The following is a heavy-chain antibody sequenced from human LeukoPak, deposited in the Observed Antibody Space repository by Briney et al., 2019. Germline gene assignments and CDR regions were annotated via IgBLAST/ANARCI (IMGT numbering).Heavy chain of an antibody. CDR3: ARSSSGWYPYFDY. D-gene: IGHD6-19*01. Sequence: PSETLSLTCTVSGASISHYFWSWIRQPPGKGLESIGNIYCTGISNYNPSLKSRVTISVDTSKNQFSLKLSSVTAADTAVYYCARSSSGWYPYFDYWGQGTLVTVSS. CDR2: IYCTGIS. CDR1: GASISHYF. V-gene: IGHV4-59*01. J-gene: IGHJ4*02.